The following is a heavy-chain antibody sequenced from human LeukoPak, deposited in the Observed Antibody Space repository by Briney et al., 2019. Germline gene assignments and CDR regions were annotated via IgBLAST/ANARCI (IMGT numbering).Heavy chain of an antibody. CDR2: IYTSGST. CDR3: ARASPGDYYGSGSYTTYYYYYYMDV. CDR1: GGSISSSSYY. V-gene: IGHV4-61*02. Sequence: SETLSLTCTVSGGSISSSSYYWSWIRQPAGKGLEWIGRIYTSGSTNYNPSLKSRVTISVDTSKNQFSLKLSSVTAADTAVYYCARASPGDYYGSGSYTTYYYYYYMDVWGKGTTVTVSS. J-gene: IGHJ6*03. D-gene: IGHD3-10*01.